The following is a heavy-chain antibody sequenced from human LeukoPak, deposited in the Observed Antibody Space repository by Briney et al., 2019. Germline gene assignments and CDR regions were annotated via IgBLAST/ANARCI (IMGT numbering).Heavy chain of an antibody. J-gene: IGHJ4*02. CDR3: AKALGGYDY. V-gene: IGHV3-30*18. D-gene: IGHD3-10*01. CDR2: ISYDGSNK. CDR1: GFTFSSYG. Sequence: PGGSLRPSCAASGFTFSSYGMHWVRQAPGKGLEWVAVISYDGSNKYYADSVKGRFTISRDNSKNTLYLQMNSLRAEDTAVYYCAKALGGYDYWGQGTLVTVSS.